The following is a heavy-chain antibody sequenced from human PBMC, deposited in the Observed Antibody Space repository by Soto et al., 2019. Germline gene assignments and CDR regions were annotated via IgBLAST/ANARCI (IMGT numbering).Heavy chain of an antibody. V-gene: IGHV4-30-4*01. D-gene: IGHD3-22*01. J-gene: IGHJ4*02. CDR3: ARLPAPDYYDSSGYY. CDR2: IYYSGST. CDR1: GGSISSGDYY. Sequence: PSETLSLTCTLSGGSISSGDYYWSWIRQPPGKGLEWIGYIYYSGSTYYNPSLKSRVTISVDTSKNQFSLKLSSVTAADTAVYYCARLPAPDYYDSSGYYWGQGTLVTVSS.